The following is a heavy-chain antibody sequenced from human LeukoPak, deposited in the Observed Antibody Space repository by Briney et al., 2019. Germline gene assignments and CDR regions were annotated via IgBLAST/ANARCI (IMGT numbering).Heavy chain of an antibody. CDR2: IRGSGTT. CDR1: GFTISTYP. Sequence: GGSLRLSCAASGFTISTYPMNWVRQAPGKGLEWISHIRGSGTTDYADSVKGRFTISRDNAKNSLYLQLSSLRAEDTAVYYCARDYDYGFDNWGQGTLVTVSS. D-gene: IGHD4-17*01. V-gene: IGHV3-69-1*01. J-gene: IGHJ4*02. CDR3: ARDYDYGFDN.